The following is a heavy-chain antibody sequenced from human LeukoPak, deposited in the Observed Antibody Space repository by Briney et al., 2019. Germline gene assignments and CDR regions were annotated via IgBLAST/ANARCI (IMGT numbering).Heavy chain of an antibody. CDR3: ARVGDGHSVNYFDY. V-gene: IGHV3-11*04. D-gene: IGHD5-24*01. CDR2: ISSSSRTV. Sequence: PGGSLRLSCAASGFSFSDYYMSWIRQAPGKGLEWVSYISSSSRTVYYADSVKGRFTVSRDDAENSLYLQMNSLRDEDTAMFYCARVGDGHSVNYFDYWGQGTLVTVSS. J-gene: IGHJ4*02. CDR1: GFSFSDYY.